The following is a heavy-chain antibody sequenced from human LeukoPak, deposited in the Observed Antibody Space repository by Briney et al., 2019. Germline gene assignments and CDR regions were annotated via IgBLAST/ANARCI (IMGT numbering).Heavy chain of an antibody. J-gene: IGHJ4*02. CDR1: GYIFTDYA. Sequence: ASVKVSCKASGYIFTDYAIQWVRQAPGQGLEWMGWINSGNGRTNYSQKFQGRVTITRDTSASTAYMELSGLRSDDTAVYYCARARWTSTVTTYYLDFWGQGTLVSVSS. D-gene: IGHD4-17*01. CDR2: INSGNGRT. CDR3: ARARWTSTVTTYYLDF. V-gene: IGHV1-3*01.